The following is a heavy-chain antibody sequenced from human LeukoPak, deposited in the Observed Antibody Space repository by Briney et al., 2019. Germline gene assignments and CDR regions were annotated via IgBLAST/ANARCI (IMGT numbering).Heavy chain of an antibody. V-gene: IGHV1-46*03. Sequence: GASVKVSCKASGYTFTSYYMHWVRQAPGQGLEWLGIINPSGGSTSYAQKFQGRVTMTRDTSTSTVYMELSSLRSEDTAVYYCGRGAYYDFGSGYPNWDYFDYWGQGTLVTVSS. CDR1: GYTFTSYY. J-gene: IGHJ4*02. CDR3: GRGAYYDFGSGYPNWDYFDY. CDR2: INPSGGST. D-gene: IGHD3-3*01.